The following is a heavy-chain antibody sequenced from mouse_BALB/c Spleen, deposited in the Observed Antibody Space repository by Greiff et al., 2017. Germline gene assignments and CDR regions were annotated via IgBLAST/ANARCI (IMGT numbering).Heavy chain of an antibody. CDR2: ISYSGST. CDR3: ARSHYYGSSGAWFAY. D-gene: IGHD1-1*01. J-gene: IGHJ3*01. V-gene: IGHV3-8*02. Sequence: EVQRVESGPSLVKPSQTLSLTCSVTGDSITSGYWNWIRKFPGNKLEYMGYISYSGSTYYNPSLKSRISITRDTSKNQYYLQLNSVTTEDTATYYCARSHYYGSSGAWFAYWGQGTLVTVSA. CDR1: GDSITSGY.